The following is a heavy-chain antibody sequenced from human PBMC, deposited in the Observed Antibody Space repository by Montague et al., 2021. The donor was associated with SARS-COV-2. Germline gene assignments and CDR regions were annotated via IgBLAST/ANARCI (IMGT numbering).Heavy chain of an antibody. Sequence: TRSLTCTVSGGSISDGGYSWTWIRQHPGKGLEWIGYVYYSGGTFYNPSLKSRITISVDTSKNQFSLKLSSVTAADTAVYYCAREGGRIQLWLRGDDAFNIWGQGTLVTVSS. J-gene: IGHJ3*02. CDR3: AREGGRIQLWLRGDDAFNI. D-gene: IGHD5-18*01. CDR2: VYYSGGT. CDR1: GGSISDGGYS. V-gene: IGHV4-31*03.